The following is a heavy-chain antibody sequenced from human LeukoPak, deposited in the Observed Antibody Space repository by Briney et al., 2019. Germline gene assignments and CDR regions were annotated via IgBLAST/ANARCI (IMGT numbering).Heavy chain of an antibody. CDR1: GGSISSSSYY. CDR2: IYYSGST. Sequence: SETLSLTCTVSGGSISSSSYYWGWIRQPPGKGLEWIGSIYYSGSTYYNPSLKSRVTISVDTSKNQFSLKLSSVTAADTAVYYCARDLASRSGWFFDYWGQGTLVTVSS. V-gene: IGHV4-39*07. J-gene: IGHJ4*02. CDR3: ARDLASRSGWFFDY. D-gene: IGHD6-19*01.